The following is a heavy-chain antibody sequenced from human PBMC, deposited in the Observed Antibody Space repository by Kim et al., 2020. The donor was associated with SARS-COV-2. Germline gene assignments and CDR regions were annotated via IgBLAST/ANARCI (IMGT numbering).Heavy chain of an antibody. Sequence: SPSFQGQFTIPADKSISTAYLQWSSLKASDTAMYYCARLIDYYYYYGMDVWGQGTTVTVSS. V-gene: IGHV5-51*01. J-gene: IGHJ6*02. CDR3: ARLIDYYYYYGMDV.